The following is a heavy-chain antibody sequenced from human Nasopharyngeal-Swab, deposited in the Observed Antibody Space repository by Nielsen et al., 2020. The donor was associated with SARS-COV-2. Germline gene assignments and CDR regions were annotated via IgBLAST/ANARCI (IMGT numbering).Heavy chain of an antibody. CDR2: ISYDGSNK. CDR1: GFTFSSYA. D-gene: IGHD6-13*01. J-gene: IGHJ4*02. Sequence: SLKISCAASGFTFSSYAMHWVRQAPGKGLEWVAVISYDGSNKYYADSVKGRFTISRDNSKNTLYLQMNSLRAEDTAVYYCARAQGLGRRIAAALVYWGQGTLVTAPQ. V-gene: IGHV3-30*04. CDR3: ARAQGLGRRIAAALVY.